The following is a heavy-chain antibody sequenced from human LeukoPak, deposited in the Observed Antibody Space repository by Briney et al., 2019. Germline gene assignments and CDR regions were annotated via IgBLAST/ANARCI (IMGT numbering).Heavy chain of an antibody. V-gene: IGHV1-2*02. CDR1: GYTFTVYY. Sequence: ASVKVSCKASGYTFTVYYMHWVRHAPGQGLEWMGWINPNSGGTDYAQKFQGRVTMTRDTSISTAYMELSRLRSDDTAVYYCATDYGDYESGYWGQGTLVTVSS. CDR3: ATDYGDYESGY. D-gene: IGHD4-17*01. J-gene: IGHJ4*02. CDR2: INPNSGGT.